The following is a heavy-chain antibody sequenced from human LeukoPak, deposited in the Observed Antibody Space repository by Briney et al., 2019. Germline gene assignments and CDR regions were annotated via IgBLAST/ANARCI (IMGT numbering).Heavy chain of an antibody. V-gene: IGHV3-21*01. CDR1: GFTFSSYS. J-gene: IGHJ4*02. Sequence: GGSLRLSCAASGFTFSSYSMNWVRQAPGKGLEWVSSISSSSSYIYYADSVKGRFTISRDNAKNSLYLQMNSLRAEDTAVYYCAKTPLYSSSWYYFDHWGQGTLVTVSS. CDR3: AKTPLYSSSWYYFDH. D-gene: IGHD6-13*01. CDR2: ISSSSSYI.